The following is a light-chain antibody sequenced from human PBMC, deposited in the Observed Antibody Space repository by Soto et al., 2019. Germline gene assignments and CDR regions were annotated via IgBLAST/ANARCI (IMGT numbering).Light chain of an antibody. CDR3: SSYTSSSTAIV. Sequence: QSALTRPASVPGSPGQAVTIFCTGTSSDVGGYDYVSWDQRNAGKGPDPMICEGSSGPSGCPNRCAGAKSGITAALTSSGRQAEEVGDYYCSSYTSSSTAIVIGTGTKGTVL. J-gene: IGLJ1*01. CDR2: EGS. CDR1: SSDVGGYDY. V-gene: IGLV2-14*01.